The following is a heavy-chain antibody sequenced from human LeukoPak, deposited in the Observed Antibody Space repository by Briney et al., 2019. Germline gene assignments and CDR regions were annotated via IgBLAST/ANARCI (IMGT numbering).Heavy chain of an antibody. Sequence: GGSLRLSCAASGFTFSSYSMNWVRQAPGKGLEWVSSISSSSSYIYYADSVKGRITISRDNAKNSLYLEINSLRAEDTAVYYCAREAVSSTYCGGDCSFEWGQGTLVTVSS. CDR1: GFTFSSYS. V-gene: IGHV3-21*01. J-gene: IGHJ4*02. D-gene: IGHD2-21*02. CDR2: ISSSSSYI. CDR3: AREAVSSTYCGGDCSFE.